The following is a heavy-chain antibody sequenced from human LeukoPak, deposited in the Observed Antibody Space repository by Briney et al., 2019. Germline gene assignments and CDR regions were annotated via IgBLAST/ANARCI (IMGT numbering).Heavy chain of an antibody. D-gene: IGHD3-22*01. CDR2: IYTSGST. Sequence: SETLSLTCTVSGGSISSYYWSWIRQPAGKGLEWIGRIYTSGSTNYNPSLKSRVTISVDKSKNHFSLKLSSVTAADTAVYYCARSSSLHYYDSSDLSEHDAFDIWGQGTMVTVSS. V-gene: IGHV4-4*07. CDR1: GGSISSYY. J-gene: IGHJ3*02. CDR3: ARSSSLHYYDSSDLSEHDAFDI.